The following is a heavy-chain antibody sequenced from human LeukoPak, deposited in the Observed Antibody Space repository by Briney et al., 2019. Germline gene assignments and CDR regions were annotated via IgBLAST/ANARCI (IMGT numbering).Heavy chain of an antibody. D-gene: IGHD3-22*01. CDR3: AREIDSRFDT. V-gene: IGHV4-59*01. Sequence: GSLRLSCAASGFTFSSYAMSWIRQPPGKGLEWIGYNYYSGTTNYNPSLKTRVTISVDTSKNKFSLNLRYVTSADTAIYYCAREIDSRFDTWGQGALVIVSS. CDR1: GFTFSSYA. CDR2: NYYSGTT. J-gene: IGHJ5*02.